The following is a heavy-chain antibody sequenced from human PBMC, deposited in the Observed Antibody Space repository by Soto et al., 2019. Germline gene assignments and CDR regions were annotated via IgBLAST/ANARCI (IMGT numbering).Heavy chain of an antibody. V-gene: IGHV1-18*01. CDR1: GYTFTSYG. D-gene: IGHD6-13*01. CDR3: ARVGDSSSWDYYYYMDV. Sequence: GASVKVSCKASGYTFTSYGISWVRQAPRQGLEWMGRISSYNGNTNYAQKLQDRVTMTTDTSTSTAYMELRSLRSDDTAVYYCARVGDSSSWDYYYYMDVWGKGTTVTVSS. J-gene: IGHJ6*03. CDR2: ISSYNGNT.